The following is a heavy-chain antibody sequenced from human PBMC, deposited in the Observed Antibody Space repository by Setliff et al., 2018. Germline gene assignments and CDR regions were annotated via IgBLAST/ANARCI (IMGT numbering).Heavy chain of an antibody. D-gene: IGHD3-10*01. V-gene: IGHV1-46*01. CDR1: GYTFTSYY. CDR2: INPSGGST. Sequence: VASVKVSCKASGYTFTSYYMHWVRQAPGQGLEWMGIINPSGGSTSYAQKFQGRVTMTKDTSTSTVYMELSSLRSEDTAVYYCATRATRSGSYPTQLNNWFDPWGQGTLVTVSS. J-gene: IGHJ5*02. CDR3: ATRATRSGSYPTQLNNWFDP.